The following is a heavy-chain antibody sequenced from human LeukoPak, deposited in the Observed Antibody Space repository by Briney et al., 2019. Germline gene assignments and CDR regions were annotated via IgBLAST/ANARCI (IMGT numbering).Heavy chain of an antibody. V-gene: IGHV6-1*01. J-gene: IGHJ4*02. D-gene: IGHD6-19*01. CDR2: TYYRSKWYN. Sequence: SQTLSLTCAISGDSVSSNSAAWNWIRQSPSRGLEWLGRTYYRSKWYNDYAVSVKSRITINPDTSKNQFSLQLNSVTPEDTAVYYCARDSGIAVAGHPYLDYWGQGTLVTVSS. CDR3: ARDSGIAVAGHPYLDY. CDR1: GDSVSSNSAA.